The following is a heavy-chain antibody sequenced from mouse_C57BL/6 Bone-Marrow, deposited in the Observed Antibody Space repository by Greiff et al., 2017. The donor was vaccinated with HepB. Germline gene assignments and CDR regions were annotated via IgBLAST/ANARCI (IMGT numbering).Heavy chain of an antibody. J-gene: IGHJ2*01. D-gene: IGHD1-1*01. CDR1: GFSLTSYG. V-gene: IGHV2-4*01. CDR3: AKGDYYGSSFYFDY. Sequence: VQLQQSGPGLVQPSQSLSITCTVSGFSLTSYGVHWVRQPPGKGLEWLGVIWSGGSTDYNAAFISRLSISKDNSKSQVFFKMNSLQADDTAIYYCAKGDYYGSSFYFDYWGQGTTLTVSS. CDR2: IWSGGST.